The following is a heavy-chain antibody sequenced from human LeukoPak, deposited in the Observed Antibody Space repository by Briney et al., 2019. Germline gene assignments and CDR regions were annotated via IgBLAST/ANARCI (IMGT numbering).Heavy chain of an antibody. CDR3: ARGLAVGYYYYGMDV. CDR1: GFTFSSYG. J-gene: IGHJ6*02. CDR2: IWYDGSNK. V-gene: IGHV3-33*01. D-gene: IGHD6-19*01. Sequence: GRSLRLSCAASGFTFSSYGMHWVRQAPGKGLEWVAVIWYDGSNKYYADSVKGRFTISRDNSKNTLYLQMNSLRAEDTAVYYCARGLAVGYYYYGMDVWGQGTTVTVSS.